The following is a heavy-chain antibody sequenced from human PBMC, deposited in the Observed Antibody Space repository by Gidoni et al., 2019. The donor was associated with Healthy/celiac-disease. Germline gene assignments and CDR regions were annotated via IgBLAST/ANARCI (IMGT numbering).Heavy chain of an antibody. CDR3: ARGPISPIIAAAGARYNWFDP. CDR2: INHSGST. D-gene: IGHD6-13*01. J-gene: IGHJ5*02. CDR1: GGSFSGYY. Sequence: VQLQQWGAGLLKPSATLSLTCAVSGGSFSGYYWGWIRQPPGKGLEWIGEINHSGSTNYNPSLKSRVTIAVDTSKNQCSLKLSSVTAADTAVYYCARGPISPIIAAAGARYNWFDPWGQGTLVTVSS. V-gene: IGHV4-34*01.